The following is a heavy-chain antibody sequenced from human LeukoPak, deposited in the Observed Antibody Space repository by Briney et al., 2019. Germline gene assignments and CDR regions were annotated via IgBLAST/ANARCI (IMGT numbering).Heavy chain of an antibody. CDR1: GFTFSSYA. CDR3: AKAYYYDSSGSTTFDY. Sequence: PGGSLRLSCAASGFTFSSYAMSWVRQAPGKGLGWVSAISGSGGSTYYADSVKGRLTISRDNSKNTLYLQMNSLRAEDTAVYYCAKAYYYDSSGSTTFDYWGQGTLVTVSS. CDR2: ISGSGGST. J-gene: IGHJ4*02. V-gene: IGHV3-23*01. D-gene: IGHD3-22*01.